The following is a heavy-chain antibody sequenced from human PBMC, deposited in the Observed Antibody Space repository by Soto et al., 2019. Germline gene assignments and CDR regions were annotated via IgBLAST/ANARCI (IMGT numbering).Heavy chain of an antibody. Sequence: QVQLVQSGAEVKKPGSSVKVSCTASGDIFSGYSISWVQQAPGQGLEWMGGIIPLFGSTNYAPKFQGRVTITADKSTNTGYMELSSLKSEDTAVYYCARALGTGSDSGDYWGQGTLVTVSS. J-gene: IGHJ4*02. V-gene: IGHV1-69*14. CDR2: IIPLFGST. D-gene: IGHD5-12*01. CDR3: ARALGTGSDSGDY. CDR1: GDIFSGYS.